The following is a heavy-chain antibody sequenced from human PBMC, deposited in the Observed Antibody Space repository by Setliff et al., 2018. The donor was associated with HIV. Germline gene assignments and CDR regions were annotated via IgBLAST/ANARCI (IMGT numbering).Heavy chain of an antibody. Sequence: PSETLSLTCSVSGDSISSYYWSWIRQPPGMGLEWIGYIYYSGSTSYNPSLKSRVTMSVGTSKNQFSLKLSSVIAADTAVYYCARHLYYYDNNGYLQPYYHMDVWGKGTTVTAP. J-gene: IGHJ6*03. CDR3: ARHLYYYDNNGYLQPYYHMDV. D-gene: IGHD3-22*01. CDR1: GDSISSYY. CDR2: IYYSGST. V-gene: IGHV4-59*08.